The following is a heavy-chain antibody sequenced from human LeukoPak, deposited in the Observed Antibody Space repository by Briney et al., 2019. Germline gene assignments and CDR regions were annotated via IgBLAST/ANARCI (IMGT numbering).Heavy chain of an antibody. CDR2: ISGSGGST. CDR3: AKGRAYSSSWFIN. D-gene: IGHD6-6*01. CDR1: GFTFSSYS. J-gene: IGHJ4*02. V-gene: IGHV3-23*01. Sequence: GGSLRLSCAASGFTFSSYSMNWVRQAPGKGLEWVSAISGSGGSTYYADSVKGRFTISRDNSKNTLYLQMNSLRAEDTAVYYCAKGRAYSSSWFINWGQGTLVTVSS.